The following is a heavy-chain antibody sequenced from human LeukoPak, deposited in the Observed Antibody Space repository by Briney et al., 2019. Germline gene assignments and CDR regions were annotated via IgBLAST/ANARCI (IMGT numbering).Heavy chain of an antibody. CDR3: VKESAADATFHFDS. CDR1: GFTFNIFG. V-gene: IGHV3-33*06. CDR2: LWSDGNTA. J-gene: IGHJ4*02. D-gene: IGHD6-13*01. Sequence: PGGSLRLSCAASGFTFNIFGMHWVRQVPGNGLEWVAVLWSDGNTAHYADSVKGRFTISRDSSENTLYLQVNSLRSEDTAVYYCVKESAADATFHFDSWGQGTLVTVSS.